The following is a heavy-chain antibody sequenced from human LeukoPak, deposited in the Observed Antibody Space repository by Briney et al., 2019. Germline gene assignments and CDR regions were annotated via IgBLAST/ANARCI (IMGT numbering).Heavy chain of an antibody. V-gene: IGHV4-39*07. D-gene: IGHD6-19*01. Sequence: SETLSLTCTVSGGSISSSSYYWGWIRQPPGQGLEWIGSIYYSGSTYYNPSLKSRVTISVDTSKNQFSLKLSSVTAADTAVYYCARGRIAVAGGWFDPWGQGTLVTVSS. J-gene: IGHJ5*02. CDR1: GGSISSSSYY. CDR2: IYYSGST. CDR3: ARGRIAVAGGWFDP.